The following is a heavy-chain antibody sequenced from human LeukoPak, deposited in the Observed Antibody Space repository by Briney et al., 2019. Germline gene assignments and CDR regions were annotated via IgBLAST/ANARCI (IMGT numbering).Heavy chain of an antibody. CDR2: IYYTWTT. J-gene: IGHJ4*02. V-gene: IGHV4-30-4*01. CDR1: GGSISSGDYY. D-gene: IGHD2-21*02. CDR3: ARYYYVVVTAHFDY. Sequence: PSQTLSLTCTVSGGSISSGDYYWSWVRQPPGKGLEWIGFIYYTWTTYYNPSLKSRVTLSVDTSKNQFSLKLSSVTAADTAVYYCARYYYVVVTAHFDYWGQGILVTVSS.